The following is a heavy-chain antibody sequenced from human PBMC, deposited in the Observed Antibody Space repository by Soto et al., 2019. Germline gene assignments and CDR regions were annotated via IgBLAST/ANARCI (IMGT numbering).Heavy chain of an antibody. CDR2: IRSKANSYAT. CDR1: GFTFSGSA. CDR3: IPTSVGATRDLDY. V-gene: IGHV3-73*01. J-gene: IGHJ4*02. D-gene: IGHD1-26*01. Sequence: EVQLVESGGGLVQPGGSLKLSCAASGFTFSGSAMHWVRQASGKGLEWVGRIRSKANSYATAYAASVKGRFTISRDDSKNTAYLQMNSLKTEDTAVYYCIPTSVGATRDLDYLGQGTLVTVSS.